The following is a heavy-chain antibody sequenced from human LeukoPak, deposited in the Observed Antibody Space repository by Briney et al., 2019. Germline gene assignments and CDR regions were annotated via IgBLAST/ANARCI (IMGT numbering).Heavy chain of an antibody. J-gene: IGHJ4*02. Sequence: PGGSLRLSCAASGFTFSSYWMHWVRQAPGKGLVWVSRINSDGSSTSYADSVKGRFTISRDNAKNTLYLQMNSLRAADTSVYYCAVYCSSTSCYFVWGQGTLVTVSS. D-gene: IGHD2-2*01. CDR1: GFTFSSYW. CDR3: AVYCSSTSCYFV. CDR2: INSDGSST. V-gene: IGHV3-74*01.